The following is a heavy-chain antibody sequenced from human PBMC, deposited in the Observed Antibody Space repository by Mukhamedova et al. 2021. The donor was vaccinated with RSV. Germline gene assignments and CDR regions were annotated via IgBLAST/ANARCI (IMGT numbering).Heavy chain of an antibody. Sequence: STWAMHWVRQAPGRGPEWVAVILKDGTNKYYSDSVKGRFTISRDNSENTLYLQMSSLRPEDTAVYFCARGLGHGDPSVDWGQGTLVTVS. CDR1: STWA. J-gene: IGHJ4*02. CDR2: ILKDGTNK. D-gene: IGHD4-17*01. V-gene: IGHV3-30*15. CDR3: ARGLGHGDPSVD.